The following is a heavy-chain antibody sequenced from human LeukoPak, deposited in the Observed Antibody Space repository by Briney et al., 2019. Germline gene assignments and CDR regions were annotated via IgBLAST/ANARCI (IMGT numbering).Heavy chain of an antibody. J-gene: IGHJ6*02. CDR1: GYSFTSYA. Sequence: ASMKVSCKASGYSFTSYAINWVRQAPGQGLEWMGWISAYNGNTDYAQKLQGRDTMTTDTSTSTAYMELRSLTSDDTAVYYCARDPLRSTWSTYYNALDVWGQGTTVTVSS. CDR3: ARDPLRSTWSTYYNALDV. V-gene: IGHV1-18*01. CDR2: ISAYNGNT. D-gene: IGHD6-13*01.